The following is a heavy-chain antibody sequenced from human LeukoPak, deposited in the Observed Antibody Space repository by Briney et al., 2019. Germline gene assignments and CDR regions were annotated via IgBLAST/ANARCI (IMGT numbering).Heavy chain of an antibody. CDR1: GFTFSSYA. V-gene: IGHV3-48*03. Sequence: GGSLRLSCAASGFTFSSYARNWVRQAPGKGLEWVSCISSSGSTIYYADSVKGRFTISRDNARNSLYLETNSLRAEDTAVYYCARGRDSLDSWGQGTLVTVSS. CDR2: ISSSGSTI. CDR3: ARGRDSLDS. J-gene: IGHJ4*02. D-gene: IGHD2-21*01.